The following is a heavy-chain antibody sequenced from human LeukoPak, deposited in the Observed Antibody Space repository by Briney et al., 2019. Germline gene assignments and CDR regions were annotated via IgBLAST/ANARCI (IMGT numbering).Heavy chain of an antibody. V-gene: IGHV4-59*08. Sequence: SETLSLTCTVSGGSISSYYWSWIRQPPGKGLEWIGYIYYSGSTNYNPSLRSRITMSVDTSKNHFSLSLTSVTAADTAVYYCARLPGCSGADCFRAFDIWGQGTMVTVSS. CDR2: IYYSGST. CDR3: ARLPGCSGADCFRAFDI. CDR1: GGSISSYY. D-gene: IGHD2-21*02. J-gene: IGHJ3*02.